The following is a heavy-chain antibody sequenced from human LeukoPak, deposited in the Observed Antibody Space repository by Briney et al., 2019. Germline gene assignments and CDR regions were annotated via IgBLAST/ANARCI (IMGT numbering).Heavy chain of an antibody. CDR2: ISSSGSTI. J-gene: IGHJ4*02. Sequence: PGGSLRLSCAASGFTFSSYEMNWVRQAPGKGLEWVSYISSSGSTIYYADSVKGRFTISRDNSKNTLYLQMNSLRAEDTAVYYCARTYSIAVAGYFDYWGQGTLVTVSS. D-gene: IGHD6-19*01. V-gene: IGHV3-48*03. CDR1: GFTFSSYE. CDR3: ARTYSIAVAGYFDY.